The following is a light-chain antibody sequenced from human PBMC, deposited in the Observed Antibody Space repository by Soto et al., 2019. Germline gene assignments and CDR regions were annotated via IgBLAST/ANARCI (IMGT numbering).Light chain of an antibody. Sequence: QSALTQPRSVSGSPRQSVTISCTGTSSDVGAYNYVSWYQQHPGKAPKLMIYDVNKRPSGVPDRFSGSKSGNTASLTISGLQAEDEADYYCSSYAGSYTGVFGTGTKLTVL. V-gene: IGLV2-11*01. CDR3: SSYAGSYTGV. CDR1: SSDVGAYNY. J-gene: IGLJ1*01. CDR2: DVN.